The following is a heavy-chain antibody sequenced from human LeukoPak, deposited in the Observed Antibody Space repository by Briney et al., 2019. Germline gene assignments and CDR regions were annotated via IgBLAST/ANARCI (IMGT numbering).Heavy chain of an antibody. CDR2: IYYSGST. Sequence: SETLSLTCTVSGGSVSSGDYYWSWIRQPPGKGLEWIGYIYYSGSTYYNPSLKSRVTMSVDTSKNQFSLRLSSVTAADTAVYYCARHGSSYSFDCWGQGTLVTVSP. CDR1: GGSVSSGDYY. V-gene: IGHV4-30-4*01. D-gene: IGHD6-13*01. CDR3: ARHGSSYSFDC. J-gene: IGHJ4*02.